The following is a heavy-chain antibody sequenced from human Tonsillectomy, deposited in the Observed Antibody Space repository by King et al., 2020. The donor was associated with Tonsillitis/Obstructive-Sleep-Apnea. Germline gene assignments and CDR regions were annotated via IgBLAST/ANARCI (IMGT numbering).Heavy chain of an antibody. V-gene: IGHV3-21*01. CDR1: GFTFSSYS. J-gene: IGHJ4*02. D-gene: IGHD6-19*01. CDR3: ARDSSGWSRSY. Sequence: VQLVESGGGLVKPGGSLRLSCAASGFTFSSYSMSWVRQAPGKGLEWVSTINNMSYIYYTDSVKGRLTISRDKAKNSLYLQMNSLRAEDTAVYYCARDSSGWSRSYWGQGTLVTVSS. CDR2: INNMSYI.